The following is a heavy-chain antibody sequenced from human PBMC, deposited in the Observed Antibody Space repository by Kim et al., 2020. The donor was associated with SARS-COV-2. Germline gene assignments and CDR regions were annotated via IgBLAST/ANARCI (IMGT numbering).Heavy chain of an antibody. CDR1: GFTFSDYA. V-gene: IGHV3-23*01. J-gene: IGHJ4*02. CDR2: ISGSGGNT. D-gene: IGHD1-26*01. CDR3: AKDVGPTNCRRFDN. Sequence: GGSLRLSCAASGFTFSDYAMNWVRQAPGKGLEWVSVISGSGGNTYYADSVKGRFTISRDNSKNTLYLQMNSLRAEDTAVYFCAKDVGPTNCRRFDNWGQGTLVTVSS.